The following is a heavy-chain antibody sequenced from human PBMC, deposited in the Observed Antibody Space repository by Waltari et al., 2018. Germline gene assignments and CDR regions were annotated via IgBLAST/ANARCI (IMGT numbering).Heavy chain of an antibody. CDR2: IYYIGST. J-gene: IGHJ4*02. Sequence: QLQLQESGPGLVKPSETLYLTCTVSGGSISSSSYYWGWIRQPPGKGLEWIGSIYYIGSTSYNPSLKSRVTISLETSKNQFSLKLSSVTAADTAVYYCARIFIAAAGAYDYWGQGTLVTVSS. CDR1: GGSISSSSYY. CDR3: ARIFIAAAGAYDY. V-gene: IGHV4-39*01. D-gene: IGHD6-13*01.